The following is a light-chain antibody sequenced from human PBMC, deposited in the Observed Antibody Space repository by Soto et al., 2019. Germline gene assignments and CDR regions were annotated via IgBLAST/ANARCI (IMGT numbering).Light chain of an antibody. CDR1: SSDVGRYNY. Sequence: SALTQPRSVSGSPGQSVTISCTGTSSDVGRYNYVSWYQQHPGKAPKLMIYDVTMRPSGVPDRFSGSKSGNTASLTISGLQAEDEADYYCCSFAGSYTGVFGTGTKVTVL. V-gene: IGLV2-11*01. CDR3: CSFAGSYTGV. J-gene: IGLJ1*01. CDR2: DVT.